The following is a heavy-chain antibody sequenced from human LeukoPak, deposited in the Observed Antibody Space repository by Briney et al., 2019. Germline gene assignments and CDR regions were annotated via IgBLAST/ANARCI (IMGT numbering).Heavy chain of an antibody. V-gene: IGHV3-48*04. J-gene: IGHJ3*02. Sequence: QTGGSLRLSCAASGFTFSSYSMNWVRQAPGKGLEWVSYISSSSSTIYYADSVKGRFTISRDNAKNSLYLQMNSLRAEDTAVYYCAREWTPTYSSGWFDDAFDIWGQGTMVTVSS. CDR2: ISSSSSTI. D-gene: IGHD6-19*01. CDR1: GFTFSSYS. CDR3: AREWTPTYSSGWFDDAFDI.